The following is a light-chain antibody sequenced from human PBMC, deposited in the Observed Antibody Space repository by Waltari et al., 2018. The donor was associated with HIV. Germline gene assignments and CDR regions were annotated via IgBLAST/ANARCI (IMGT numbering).Light chain of an antibody. J-gene: IGLJ2*01. CDR2: NVN. V-gene: IGLV2-14*03. Sequence: QSALTQPASVSGSLGQSITISCTGTSGDVGGYNFVSWYQQHPGKAPKLIIYNVNRRPSGCSIRFSGYRSANTASLTISGLQAEDEADYFCCSYTSSGPRYVLFGGGTRLTVL. CDR1: SGDVGGYNF. CDR3: CSYTSSGPRYVL.